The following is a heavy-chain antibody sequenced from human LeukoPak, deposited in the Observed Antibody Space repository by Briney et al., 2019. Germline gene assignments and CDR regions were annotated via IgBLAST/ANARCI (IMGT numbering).Heavy chain of an antibody. Sequence: PGGSLRLSCAASGFTFSSYAMSWVRQAPGKGLEWVSAISGSGGGTYYADSVKGRFTISRDNSKNTLYLQMNSLRAEDTAIYYCAKGTRTSTMVRGVVDYWGQGTLVTVSS. CDR2: ISGSGGGT. V-gene: IGHV3-23*01. D-gene: IGHD3-10*01. CDR3: AKGTRTSTMVRGVVDY. J-gene: IGHJ4*02. CDR1: GFTFSSYA.